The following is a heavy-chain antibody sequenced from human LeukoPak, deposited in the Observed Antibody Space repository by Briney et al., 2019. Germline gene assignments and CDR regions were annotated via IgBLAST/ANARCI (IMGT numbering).Heavy chain of an antibody. CDR3: ARDAPRGVGDAFDI. CDR1: GFTFSSYS. J-gene: IGHJ3*02. CDR2: ISSSSSYI. D-gene: IGHD1-26*01. V-gene: IGHV3-21*01. Sequence: PGGSLRLSCAASGFTFSSYSMNWVRQAPGKGLEWVSSISSSSSYIYYADSVTGRFTISRDNAKNSLYLQMNSLRAEDTAVYYCARDAPRGVGDAFDIWGQGTMVTVSS.